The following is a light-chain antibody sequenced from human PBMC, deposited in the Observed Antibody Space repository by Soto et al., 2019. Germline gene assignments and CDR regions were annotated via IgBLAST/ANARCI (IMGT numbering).Light chain of an antibody. CDR2: LGS. CDR3: MHSLLTPRP. V-gene: IGKV2-28*01. J-gene: IGKJ1*01. Sequence: IVGTRVQLALRVTTGETASISCRSSQSLLHSNGYNYLDWYLQKPGQSPQLLIYLGSNRASGVPDRFSGSGSGTDFTLKISRVEAEDVVVYYCMHSLLTPRPFGQVTKVDI. CDR1: QSLLHSNGYNY.